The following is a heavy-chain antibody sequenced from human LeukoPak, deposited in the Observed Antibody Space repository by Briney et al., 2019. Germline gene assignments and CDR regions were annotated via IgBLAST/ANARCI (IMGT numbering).Heavy chain of an antibody. D-gene: IGHD6-6*01. CDR2: ISSSSKI. J-gene: IGHJ5*02. CDR1: GFAFSSYA. CDR3: ARSANPGVHDFDP. V-gene: IGHV3-48*02. Sequence: PGGSLILSCTAPGFAFSSYAMAWVRQAPGKGLEWLSYISSSSKINYADSVKGRFTISRDNAKNSLYLQMISLRDEDTAVYYCARSANPGVHDFDPWGQGTLVTVSS.